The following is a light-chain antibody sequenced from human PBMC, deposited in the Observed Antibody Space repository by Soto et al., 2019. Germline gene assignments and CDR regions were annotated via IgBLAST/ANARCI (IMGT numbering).Light chain of an antibody. CDR1: SNDVGGYNY. V-gene: IGLV2-14*01. J-gene: IGLJ1*01. CDR2: DVS. CDR3: SSYTSSSTPWV. Sequence: QSVLTQPASVSGSPGQSITISCTGTSNDVGGYNYVSWYQQHPGKAPKLMIYDVSNRPSGVSNRFSGSKSGNTASLTISGLQAEDEADYYCSSYTSSSTPWVFGTGTKVTVL.